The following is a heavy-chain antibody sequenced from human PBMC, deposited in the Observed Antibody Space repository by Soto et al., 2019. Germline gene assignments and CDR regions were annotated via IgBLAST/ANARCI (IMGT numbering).Heavy chain of an antibody. CDR2: IRSKTNSYAT. V-gene: IGHV3-73*01. D-gene: IGHD2-2*02. Sequence: GASLRLSCAASGFTFSGSAMHWVRQASGKGLEWVGRIRSKTNSYATAYAASVKGRFTISRDDSKNTAYLQMNSLKTEDTAVYYCGVGAILFGDFDYWGQGTLVTVSS. CDR3: GVGAILFGDFDY. CDR1: GFTFSGSA. J-gene: IGHJ4*02.